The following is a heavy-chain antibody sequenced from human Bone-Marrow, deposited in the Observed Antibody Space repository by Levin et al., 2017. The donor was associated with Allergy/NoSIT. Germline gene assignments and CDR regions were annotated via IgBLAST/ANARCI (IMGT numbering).Heavy chain of an antibody. Sequence: ASVKVSCKASGYTFTTYYIHWVRQAPGQGLEWMGAINPSGGITSFAQKFQDRVTMTRDTSTDTVNMELSSLRSDDTAVYYCARDQSFGFWTGSSYFSGLDVSGQGTTVTVSS. CDR1: GYTFTTYY. CDR3: ARDQSFGFWTGSSYFSGLDV. J-gene: IGHJ6*02. V-gene: IGHV1-46*01. D-gene: IGHD3/OR15-3a*01. CDR2: INPSGGIT.